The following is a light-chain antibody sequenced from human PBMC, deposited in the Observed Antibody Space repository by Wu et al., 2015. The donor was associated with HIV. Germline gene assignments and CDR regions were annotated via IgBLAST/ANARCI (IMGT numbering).Light chain of an antibody. CDR3: QQSYNTLLFT. V-gene: IGKV1-39*01. CDR1: QSISNY. J-gene: IGKJ3*01. CDR2: AAS. Sequence: IQMTQSPSSLSASVGDRVTITCRASQSISNYLNWYQQKPGKAPKLLIYAASSLQSGVPSRFSGSGSGTHFTLTINGLQPEDFATYYCQQSYNTLLFTFGPGTKVD.